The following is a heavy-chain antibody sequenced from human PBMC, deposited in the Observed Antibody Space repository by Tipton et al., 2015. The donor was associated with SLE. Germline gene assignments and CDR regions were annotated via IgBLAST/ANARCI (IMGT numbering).Heavy chain of an antibody. CDR3: ARDRGKAFDI. D-gene: IGHD3-16*01. CDR2: IRYDGSNK. CDR1: GFTFSSYS. V-gene: IGHV3-30*02. Sequence: SLRLSCAASGFTFSSYSMNWVRQAPGKGLEWVAFIRYDGSNKYYADSVKGRFTISRDNSKNTLYLQMNSLRAEDTAVYYCARDRGKAFDIWGQGTMVTVSS. J-gene: IGHJ3*02.